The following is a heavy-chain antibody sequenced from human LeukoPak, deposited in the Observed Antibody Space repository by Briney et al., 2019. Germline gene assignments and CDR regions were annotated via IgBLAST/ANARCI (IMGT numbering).Heavy chain of an antibody. CDR2: ISGTVVGST. V-gene: IGHV3-23*01. D-gene: IGHD4-17*01. CDR1: GFTFSSYA. CDR3: AKDVYGDYGGLVY. Sequence: GGSLRLSCAASGFTFSSYAMSWVRQAPGKGLVWVSSISGTVVGSTFYADSVKGRFTISRDNSKNTLYLQMNSLRAEDTAVYYCAKDVYGDYGGLVYWGQGTLVTVSS. J-gene: IGHJ4*02.